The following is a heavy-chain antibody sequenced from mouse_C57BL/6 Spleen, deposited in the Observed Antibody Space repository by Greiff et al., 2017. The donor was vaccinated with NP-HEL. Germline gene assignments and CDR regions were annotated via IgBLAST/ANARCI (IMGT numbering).Heavy chain of an antibody. J-gene: IGHJ2*01. D-gene: IGHD2-3*01. CDR3: TRGENYDAGDFDY. CDR2: IYPGNSDT. V-gene: IGHV1-5*01. CDR1: GYTFTSYW. Sequence: EVQLQQSGTVLARPGASVKMSCKTSGYTFTSYWMHWVKQRPGQGLEWIGAIYPGNSDTSYNQKFKGKAKLTAVTSASTAYMELSSLTNEDSAVYYCTRGENYDAGDFDYWGQGTTLTVSA.